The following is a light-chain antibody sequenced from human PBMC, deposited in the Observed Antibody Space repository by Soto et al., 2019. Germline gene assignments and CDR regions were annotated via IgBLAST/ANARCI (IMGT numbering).Light chain of an antibody. J-gene: IGLJ1*01. CDR1: SSDVGGYNY. CDR3: VSYAGGTYV. V-gene: IGLV2-8*01. CDR2: DVS. Sequence: QSALTQPPSASGSPGQSVTISCTGTSSDVGGYNYVSWYQQHPGKAPKLMIYDVSKRPSGVPDRFSGSKSGNTASLTVSGLQADDEADYYCVSYAGGTYVFGTGTKVTVL.